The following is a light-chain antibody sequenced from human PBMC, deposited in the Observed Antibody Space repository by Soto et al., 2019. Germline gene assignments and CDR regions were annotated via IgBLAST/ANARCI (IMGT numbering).Light chain of an antibody. CDR2: KIS. J-gene: IGKJ1*01. CDR3: MQGTLWPWT. Sequence: DVVMTQSPLSLPVTLGQPASISCSSSQILVDRDGNTYFNWYQRRPGQPPRRLIYKISYRDSGAPDRFSGSGSGTYFTLKISRVEAEDVGFYYCMQGTLWPWTFGQGTKVDIK. CDR1: QILVDRDGNTY. V-gene: IGKV2-30*01.